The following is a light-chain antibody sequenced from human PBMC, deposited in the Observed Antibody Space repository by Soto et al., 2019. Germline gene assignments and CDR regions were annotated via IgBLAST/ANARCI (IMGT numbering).Light chain of an antibody. CDR3: QQYVSSPWT. Sequence: EIVLTQSPGTLSLSPGERATLSCRASQSISSSYLAWYQQKPGQAPRPLIYGASSRATGIPDRFSGSGSGTDFTRTISRLEPEDFAVYYCQQYVSSPWTFGQGTKVEIK. J-gene: IGKJ1*01. CDR2: GAS. V-gene: IGKV3-20*01. CDR1: QSISSSY.